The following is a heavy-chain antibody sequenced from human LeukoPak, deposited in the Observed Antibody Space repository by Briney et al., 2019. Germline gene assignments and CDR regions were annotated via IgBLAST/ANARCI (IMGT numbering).Heavy chain of an antibody. CDR1: GYTFTGYY. CDR2: INPNSGGT. D-gene: IGHD2-2*01. J-gene: IGHJ5*02. CDR3: ARDGSYVVVPAAMKNWFDP. V-gene: IGHV1-2*02. Sequence: PGASVKVSCKASGYTFTGYYIHWVRQAPGQGLEWMGWINPNSGGTNYAQKFQGRVTMTRDTSISTAYMELSRLRSDDTAVYYCARDGSYVVVPAAMKNWFDPWGQGTLVTVSS.